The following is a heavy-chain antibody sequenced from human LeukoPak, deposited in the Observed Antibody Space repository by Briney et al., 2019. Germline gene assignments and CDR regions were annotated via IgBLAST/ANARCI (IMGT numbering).Heavy chain of an antibody. J-gene: IGHJ4*02. CDR2: VSSDGSST. CDR1: GFTFSNHA. CDR3: ARAPVRGVASTGFDY. D-gene: IGHD3-10*01. V-gene: IGHV3-30-3*01. Sequence: GGSLRLSCAASGFTFSNHAMHWVRHAPGKGLEWVAAVSSDGSSTWSADSVRGRFSISRDNSENTLDLHMNSLRAEDTALYYCARAPVRGVASTGFDYWGRGTLVTVSS.